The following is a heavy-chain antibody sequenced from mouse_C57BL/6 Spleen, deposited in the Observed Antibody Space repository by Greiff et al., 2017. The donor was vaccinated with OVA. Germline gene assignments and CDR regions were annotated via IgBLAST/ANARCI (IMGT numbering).Heavy chain of an antibody. CDR1: GFTFSDYG. CDR2: ISSGSSTI. D-gene: IGHD1-1*01. V-gene: IGHV5-17*01. J-gene: IGHJ2*01. CDR3: ARGDLYGSSFYYFDY. Sequence: EVQVVESGGGLVKPGGSLKLSCAASGFTFSDYGMHWVRQAPEKGLEWVAYISSGSSTIYYADTVKGRFTISRDNAKNTLFLQMTSLRSEDTAMYYCARGDLYGSSFYYFDYWGQGTTLTVSS.